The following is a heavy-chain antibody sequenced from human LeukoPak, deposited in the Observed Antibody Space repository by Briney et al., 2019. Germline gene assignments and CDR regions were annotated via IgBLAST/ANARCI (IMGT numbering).Heavy chain of an antibody. CDR3: VRGSGGSSDY. D-gene: IGHD2-15*01. V-gene: IGHV4-30-2*01. CDR1: GGSISSGGYS. CDR2: IYHSGST. J-gene: IGHJ4*02. Sequence: SETLSLTCAVSGGSISSGGYSWSWIRQPPGKGLEWIGYIYHSGSTYYNPSLKSRVTISVDRPKNQFSLKLSSVTVADTAVYYCVRGSGGSSDYWGQGTLVTASS.